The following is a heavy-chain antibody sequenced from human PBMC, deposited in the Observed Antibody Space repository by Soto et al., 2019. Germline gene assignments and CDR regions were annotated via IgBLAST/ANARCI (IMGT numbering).Heavy chain of an antibody. CDR3: TLNHCAGGGCYDRDY. CDR1: DESVTSPGNY. Sequence: SETLSLTCDVSDESVTSPGNYWNWIRQRPDTGLEWIGYISSGGSPFYNPSLKSRVSISLDTSKNVISLTLRSVTAADTAVYYCTLNHCAGGGCYDRDYWGRGSRVTVSS. CDR2: ISSGGSP. J-gene: IGHJ1*01. V-gene: IGHV4-31*11. D-gene: IGHD2-15*01.